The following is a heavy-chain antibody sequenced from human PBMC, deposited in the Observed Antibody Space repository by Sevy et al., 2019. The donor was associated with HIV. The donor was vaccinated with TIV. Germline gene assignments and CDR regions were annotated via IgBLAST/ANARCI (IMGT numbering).Heavy chain of an antibody. Sequence: ASVKVSCKASGGTFSSYAISWVRQAPGQGLEWMGGIIPIFGTANYAQKFQGRVTITADESTSTAYMELSSLRSEETAVYYCARDLLGYYDSSGYYAFDIWGQGTMVTVSS. D-gene: IGHD3-22*01. J-gene: IGHJ3*02. CDR2: IIPIFGTA. CDR3: ARDLLGYYDSSGYYAFDI. V-gene: IGHV1-69*13. CDR1: GGTFSSYA.